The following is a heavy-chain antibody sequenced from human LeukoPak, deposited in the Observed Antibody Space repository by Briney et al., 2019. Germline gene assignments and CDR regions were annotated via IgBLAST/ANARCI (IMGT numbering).Heavy chain of an antibody. CDR3: ARGLYNRNY. D-gene: IGHD1-14*01. CDR2: IKQDGSER. V-gene: IGHV3-7*01. Sequence: PGGSLRLSCAASGFTFSSYWMSWVRQAPGKGLESVANIKQDGSERYYVDSVKGRFTISRDNAKNSLYLQMNSLRVEDTAVYYCARGLYNRNYWGQGTLVTVSS. CDR1: GFTFSSYW. J-gene: IGHJ4*02.